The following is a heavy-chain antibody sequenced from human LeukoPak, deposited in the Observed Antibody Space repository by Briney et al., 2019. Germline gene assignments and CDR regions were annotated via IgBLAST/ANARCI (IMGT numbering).Heavy chain of an antibody. CDR3: ARGPSTYYYDSSGYSGNSNDY. V-gene: IGHV4-34*01. J-gene: IGHJ4*02. D-gene: IGHD3-22*01. Sequence: SETLSLTCTVYGGSFSGYYWSWIRQPPGKGLEWIGEINHSGSTNYNPSLKSRVTISVDTSKNQFSLKLSSVTAADTAVYYCARGPSTYYYDSSGYSGNSNDYWGQGTLVTVSS. CDR1: GGSFSGYY. CDR2: INHSGST.